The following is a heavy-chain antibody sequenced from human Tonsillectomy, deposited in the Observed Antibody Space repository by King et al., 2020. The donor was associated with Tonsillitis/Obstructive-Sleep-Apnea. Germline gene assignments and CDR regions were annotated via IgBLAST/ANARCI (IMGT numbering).Heavy chain of an antibody. CDR2: INSDGSTT. Sequence: VQLVESGGGLVQPGGSLRLSCAASGFIFSSHWMHWVRQVPGKGLVWVSRINSDGSTTTYADSVKGRFTISRDNAKNTLYLQMNSLRAEDTAVYYCARWIIGDSVVFDIWGQGTVVTVSS. V-gene: IGHV3-74*01. CDR3: ARWIIGDSVVFDI. CDR1: GFIFSSHW. D-gene: IGHD3-16*01. J-gene: IGHJ3*02.